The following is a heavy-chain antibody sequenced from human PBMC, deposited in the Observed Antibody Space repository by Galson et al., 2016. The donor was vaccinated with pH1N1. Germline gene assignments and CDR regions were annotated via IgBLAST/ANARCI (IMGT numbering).Heavy chain of an antibody. CDR3: ARGNMGLDY. D-gene: IGHD2/OR15-2a*01. CDR1: GFTFSKHW. Sequence: SLRLSCAASGFTFSKHWMHWVRQVPGKGLVWVSHINSVGSTTNYAGPVKGRFTISRDNAKNTLSLQMNSLGVEDTAVYYCARGNMGLDYWGQGILVTVSS. CDR2: INSVGSTT. V-gene: IGHV3-74*01. J-gene: IGHJ4*02.